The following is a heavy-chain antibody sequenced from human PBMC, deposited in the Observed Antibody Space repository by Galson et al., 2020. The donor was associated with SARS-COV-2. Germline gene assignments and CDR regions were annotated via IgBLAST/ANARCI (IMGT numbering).Heavy chain of an antibody. CDR1: GFTLTSYS. CDR2: ISSTGRYI. V-gene: IGHV3-21*01. Sequence: GGSLRLSCVVSGFTLTSYSVNWVRQAPGKGLAWVSSISSTGRYIYYAGSVEGRFTISRDIAKNSLFLQMNSLRGEDTAVYYCARAGPKVQFYYGMDVWGQGTTVTVSS. CDR3: ARAGPKVQFYYGMDV. J-gene: IGHJ6*02.